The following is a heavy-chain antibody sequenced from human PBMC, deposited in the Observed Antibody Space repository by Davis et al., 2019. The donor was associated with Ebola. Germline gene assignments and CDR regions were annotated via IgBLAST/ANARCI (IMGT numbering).Heavy chain of an antibody. Sequence: GGSLRLSCAASGFTFSSYEMNWVRQAPGKGLEWVSAISGSGGSTYYADPVKGQFTISRDNSKNTVYLQMNSLRPDDTAVYYCARGSVRFLEWLSQNAFDIWGQGTVVTVSS. CDR2: ISGSGGST. CDR1: GFTFSSYE. V-gene: IGHV3-23*01. CDR3: ARGSVRFLEWLSQNAFDI. D-gene: IGHD3-3*01. J-gene: IGHJ3*02.